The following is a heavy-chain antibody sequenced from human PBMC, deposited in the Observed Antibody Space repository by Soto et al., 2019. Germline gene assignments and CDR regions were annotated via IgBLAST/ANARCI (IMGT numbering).Heavy chain of an antibody. Sequence: SETLSLTCTVSGGSISSYYWSWIRQPPGKGLEWIGYIYYSGSTNYNPSLKSRVTISVDTSKNQFSLKLSSVTAADTAVYYCARHADSSSWHRRSVLAHFAYWAQGTLVTVS. CDR1: GGSISSYY. J-gene: IGHJ4*02. CDR3: ARHADSSSWHRRSVLAHFAY. D-gene: IGHD6-13*01. CDR2: IYYSGST. V-gene: IGHV4-59*08.